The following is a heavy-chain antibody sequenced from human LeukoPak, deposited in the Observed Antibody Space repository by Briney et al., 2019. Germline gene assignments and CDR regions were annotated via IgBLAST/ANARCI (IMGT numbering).Heavy chain of an antibody. D-gene: IGHD5-18*01. CDR3: ARGTGDRYSYGTYYFDY. Sequence: SETLSLTCSASRGSNSWLYWSWIRQPAGKGLEWIGRIYTSGSTNYNPSLKSRVTMSVDTSKNQFSLKLSSVTAADTAVYYCARGTGDRYSYGTYYFDYWGQGTLVTVSS. CDR2: IYTSGST. J-gene: IGHJ4*02. V-gene: IGHV4-4*07. CDR1: RGSNSWLY.